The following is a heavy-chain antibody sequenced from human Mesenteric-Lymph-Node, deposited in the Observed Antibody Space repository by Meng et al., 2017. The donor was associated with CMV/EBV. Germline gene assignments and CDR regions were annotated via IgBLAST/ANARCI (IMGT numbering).Heavy chain of an antibody. CDR1: GGSFSGYY. CDR2: INHSGST. J-gene: IGHJ4*02. V-gene: IGHV4-34*01. Sequence: QGQLQQWGAGLLKPSETLSLTGAVYGGSFSGYYWSWIRQPPGKGLEWIGEINHSGSTNYNPSLKSRVTISVDTSKNQFSLKLSSVTAADTAVYYCARGNYMVRGFSSTTFDYWGQGTLVTVSS. CDR3: ARGNYMVRGFSSTTFDY. D-gene: IGHD3-10*01.